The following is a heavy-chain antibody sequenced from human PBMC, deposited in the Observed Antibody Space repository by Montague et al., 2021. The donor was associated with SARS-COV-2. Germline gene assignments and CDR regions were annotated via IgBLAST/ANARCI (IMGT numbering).Heavy chain of an antibody. Sequence: SETLSLTCAVYGGSFSGYYWSWIRQPPGKGLEWIGEINHSGSTNYNPSLKSRVTISVDTSKNQFSLKLSSVTAADTAVYYCARVRDYGSGTPLGMDVWGQGTTVTVSS. D-gene: IGHD3-10*01. CDR1: GGSFSGYY. CDR3: ARVRDYGSGTPLGMDV. V-gene: IGHV4-34*01. CDR2: INHSGST. J-gene: IGHJ6*02.